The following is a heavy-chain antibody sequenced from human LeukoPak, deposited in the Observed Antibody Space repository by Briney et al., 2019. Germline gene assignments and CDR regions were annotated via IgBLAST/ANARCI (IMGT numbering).Heavy chain of an antibody. Sequence: GGSLRLSSAASGFTFSSYWMHWVRQAPGKGLVWVSRVNSDGSTTSYADSVKGRFTTSRDNASNTLYLQMSSLRAEDTAVYYCARVDYGSSWYIDYWGQGTLVTVSS. D-gene: IGHD6-13*01. J-gene: IGHJ4*02. CDR1: GFTFSSYW. V-gene: IGHV3-74*01. CDR3: ARVDYGSSWYIDY. CDR2: VNSDGSTT.